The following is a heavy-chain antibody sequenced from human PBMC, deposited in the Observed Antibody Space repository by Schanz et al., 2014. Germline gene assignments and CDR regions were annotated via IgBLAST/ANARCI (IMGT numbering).Heavy chain of an antibody. CDR1: GFTFSKYG. D-gene: IGHD3-16*01. V-gene: IGHV3-33*06. Sequence: QVQLVESGGGVVQPGRSLRLSCAASGFTFSKYGMHWVRQAPGKGLEWVAFIWSDGSRTYHAESVKGRFTISRDNSKNTLYLQMNSLRAEDTAVYYCAKGRGRSYVYGMDVWGQGTTVTVSS. CDR3: AKGRGRSYVYGMDV. J-gene: IGHJ6*02. CDR2: IWSDGSRT.